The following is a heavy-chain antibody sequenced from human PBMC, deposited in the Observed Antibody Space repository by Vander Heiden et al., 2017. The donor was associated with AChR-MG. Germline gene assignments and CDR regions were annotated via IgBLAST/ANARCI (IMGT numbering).Heavy chain of an antibody. CDR1: GYGFTSYW. D-gene: IGHD5-12*01. V-gene: IGHV5-51*03. CDR2: IYPGDSDT. J-gene: IGHJ3*02. CDR3: ARGSRGLGAFDI. Sequence: EVQPVQSGAELKKPGEPPKISCKGSGYGFTSYWIGWVRQRPGKGLGWMGIIYPGDSDTRYSPSFQGQVTISADKSISTAYLQWSSLKASDTAMYYCARGSRGLGAFDIWGQGTMVTVSS.